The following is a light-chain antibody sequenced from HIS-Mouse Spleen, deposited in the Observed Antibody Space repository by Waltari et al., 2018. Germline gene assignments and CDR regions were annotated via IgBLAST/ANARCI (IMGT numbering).Light chain of an antibody. CDR3: CSYAGSSTWV. CDR2: EGS. V-gene: IGLV2-23*01. CDR1: TSVVGRDNL. Sequence: HSALTQPASVSGSPRQSITISCTGATSVVGRDNLVSWYQQHPGKAPKLMIYEGSKRPSGVSNRFSGSKSGNTASLTISGLQAEDEADYYCCSYAGSSTWVFGGGTKLTVL. J-gene: IGLJ3*02.